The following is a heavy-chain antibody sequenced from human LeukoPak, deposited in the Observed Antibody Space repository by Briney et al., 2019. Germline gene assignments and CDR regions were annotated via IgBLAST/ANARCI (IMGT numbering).Heavy chain of an antibody. V-gene: IGHV3-30*02. CDR1: GLTLSSYG. J-gene: IGHJ4*02. CDR2: IRSDGSNK. Sequence: GGSLRLSCAASGLTLSSYGLHWVRQAPGKGLEWVAFIRSDGSNKYYADSVKGRFTISRDNSKNTLYLQMNSLRAEDTAVYYCAAEEGYLTNSGNYKGVDYWGQGTLVTVSS. CDR3: AAEEGYLTNSGNYKGVDY. D-gene: IGHD1-26*01.